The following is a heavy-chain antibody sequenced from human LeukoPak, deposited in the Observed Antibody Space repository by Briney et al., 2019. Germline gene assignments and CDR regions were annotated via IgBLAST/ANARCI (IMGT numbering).Heavy chain of an antibody. CDR2: IYFSGRT. CDR1: GGSVSSGSYF. J-gene: IGHJ5*02. D-gene: IGHD6-13*01. CDR3: ARRTSAAAGNNWFDP. Sequence: SETLSLTCTVSGGSVSSGSYFWDWIRQPPGEGLEWIGSIYFSGRTYYNPSLKSRVTISVDTSKNQFSLKLSSVTAADTAMYYCARRTSAAAGNNWFDPWGQGTLVTVSS. V-gene: IGHV4-39*01.